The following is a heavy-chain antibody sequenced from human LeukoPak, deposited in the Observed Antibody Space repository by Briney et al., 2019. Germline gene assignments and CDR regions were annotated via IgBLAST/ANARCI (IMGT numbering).Heavy chain of an antibody. D-gene: IGHD5-12*01. Sequence: ASVKVSCKVSGYTLTELSMHWVRQAPGKGLEWMGGFDPEDGETIYAQKFQGRVTMTEDTSTDTAYMELSSLRSEDTAVYYCATGGGYDRLFDYWGQGTLVTVSS. V-gene: IGHV1-24*01. J-gene: IGHJ4*02. CDR2: FDPEDGET. CDR3: ATGGGYDRLFDY. CDR1: GYTLTELS.